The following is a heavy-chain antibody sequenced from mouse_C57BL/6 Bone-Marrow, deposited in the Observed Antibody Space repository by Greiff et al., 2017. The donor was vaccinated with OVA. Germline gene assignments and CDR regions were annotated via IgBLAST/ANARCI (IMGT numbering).Heavy chain of an antibody. D-gene: IGHD1-1*01. Sequence: VQLQQPGTELVKPGASVKLSCKASGYTFTSYWMHWVKQRPGQGLEWIGNINPSNGGTNYNEKFKRKATLTVNNTYSTAYMQISSLTSEDSAVYYCESKGDYYGSRNYFDFWGKGTTLTVSS. J-gene: IGHJ2*01. V-gene: IGHV1-53*01. CDR2: INPSNGGT. CDR1: GYTFTSYW. CDR3: ESKGDYYGSRNYFDF.